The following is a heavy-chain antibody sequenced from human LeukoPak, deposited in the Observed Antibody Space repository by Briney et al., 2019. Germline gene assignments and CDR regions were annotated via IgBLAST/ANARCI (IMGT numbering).Heavy chain of an antibody. CDR3: VRANGGVAGTFWFDP. D-gene: IGHD6-19*01. J-gene: IGHJ5*02. CDR2: ISGSSSYI. Sequence: GGSLSLYCAASGFTFSSFGLNWVRQAQGQGLEGVSFISGSSSYIYYSDSVKGRFTISRDNAKNSLYLQMNSLRAEDTAVYYCVRANGGVAGTFWFDPWGQGTLVTVSS. CDR1: GFTFSSFG. V-gene: IGHV3-21*01.